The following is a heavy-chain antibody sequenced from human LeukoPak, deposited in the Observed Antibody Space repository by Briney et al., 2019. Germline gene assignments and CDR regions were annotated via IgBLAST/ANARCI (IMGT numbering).Heavy chain of an antibody. CDR3: AKDGSGSYYLPYSSFDS. CDR2: FSGSGGTT. Sequence: PGGSLRLSCAASGFTFSSYAMSWVRQAPGKGLEWVSAFSGSGGTTYYADSVKGRFTISRDNSKNTLYLQMNSLRAEDTAVYYCAKDGSGSYYLPYSSFDSWGQGTLVTVSS. D-gene: IGHD3-10*01. V-gene: IGHV3-23*01. CDR1: GFTFSSYA. J-gene: IGHJ4*02.